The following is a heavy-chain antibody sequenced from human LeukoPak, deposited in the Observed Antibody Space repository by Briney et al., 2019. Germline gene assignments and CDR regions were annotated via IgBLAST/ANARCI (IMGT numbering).Heavy chain of an antibody. Sequence: GGSLRLSCAASGFTLSSYAMSWVRQAPGKGLEWVASIEYSGGSAYYADSVKGRFSISREDSKNTLYLQLNSLRAEDTALYYCTRNSGSYGISWGQGTLVTVSS. CDR3: TRNSGSYGIS. CDR2: IEYSGGSA. V-gene: IGHV3-23*01. D-gene: IGHD6-19*01. CDR1: GFTLSSYA. J-gene: IGHJ4*02.